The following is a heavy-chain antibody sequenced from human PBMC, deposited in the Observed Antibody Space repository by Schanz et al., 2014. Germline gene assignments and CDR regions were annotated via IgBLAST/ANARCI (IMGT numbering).Heavy chain of an antibody. CDR3: AKAADWPVTRFDT. CDR2: FNDGGVNN. Sequence: EVHLLESGGGLVEPGGSLRLSCATSGFSLDIFAVSWVRQDPGKGLEWVTSFNDGGVNNYYADSVKGSFTISRDNSKNTLYLQMSSLRADDAAVYYCAKAADWPVTRFDTWGQGTLVTVSS. D-gene: IGHD3-9*01. J-gene: IGHJ5*02. CDR1: GFSLDIFA. V-gene: IGHV3-23*01.